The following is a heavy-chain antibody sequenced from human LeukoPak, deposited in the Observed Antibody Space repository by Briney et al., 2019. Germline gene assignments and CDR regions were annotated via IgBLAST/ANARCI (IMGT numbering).Heavy chain of an antibody. D-gene: IGHD3-10*01. J-gene: IGHJ5*02. CDR3: AKGRPYYYGSGSYRGWFDP. V-gene: IGHV3-23*01. CDR1: GFTLSSYA. CDR2: ISGSGGST. Sequence: GGSLRLSCAASGFTLSSYAMSWVRQAPGKGLEWVSAISGSGGSTYYADSVKGRFTISRDNSKNTLYLQMNSPRAEDTAVYYCAKGRPYYYGSGSYRGWFDPWGQGTLVTVSS.